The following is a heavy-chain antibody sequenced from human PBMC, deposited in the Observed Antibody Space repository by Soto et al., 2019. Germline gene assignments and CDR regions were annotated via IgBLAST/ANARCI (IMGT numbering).Heavy chain of an antibody. D-gene: IGHD2-21*01. CDR3: ARAKFCGGDCYSSEYFQQ. J-gene: IGHJ1*01. Sequence: ASVKVSCKASGYTFTSYGISWVRQAPGQGLEWMGWISAYNGNTNYAQKLQGRVTMTTDTSTSTAYMELRSLRSDDTAVYYCARAKFCGGDCYSSEYFQQWGQGPLAPVPS. V-gene: IGHV1-18*01. CDR1: GYTFTSYG. CDR2: ISAYNGNT.